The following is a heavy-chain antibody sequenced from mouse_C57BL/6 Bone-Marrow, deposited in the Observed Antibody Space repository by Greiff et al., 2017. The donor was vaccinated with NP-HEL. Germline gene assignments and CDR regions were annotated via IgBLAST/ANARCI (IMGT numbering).Heavy chain of an antibody. D-gene: IGHD2-2*01. Sequence: QVQLQQSGAELMKPGASVKLSCKATGYKFTGYWIEWVKQRPGHGLEWIGESLPGSGSTNYNEKFKGKATFTADTSSNTAYMQLSSLTTEDSAIYYCARKSMVTRYYYAMDYWGQGTSVTVSS. J-gene: IGHJ4*01. V-gene: IGHV1-9*01. CDR2: SLPGSGST. CDR3: ARKSMVTRYYYAMDY. CDR1: GYKFTGYW.